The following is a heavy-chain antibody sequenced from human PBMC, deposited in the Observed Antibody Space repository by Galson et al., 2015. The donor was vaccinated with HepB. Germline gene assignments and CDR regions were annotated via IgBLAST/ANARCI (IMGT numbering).Heavy chain of an antibody. CDR3: ARRGKRDYDVLTGYYCYFYYGMDV. CDR2: ISAYNGNT. J-gene: IGHJ6*02. D-gene: IGHD3-9*01. V-gene: IGHV1-18*01. Sequence: SVKVSCKASGYTFTSYGISWVRQAPGQGLEWMGWISAYNGNTNYAQKLPGRVTMTTDTSTSTAYMELWSLRSDDTAVYYCARRGKRDYDVLTGYYCYFYYGMDVWGQGTTVTVPS. CDR1: GYTFTSYG.